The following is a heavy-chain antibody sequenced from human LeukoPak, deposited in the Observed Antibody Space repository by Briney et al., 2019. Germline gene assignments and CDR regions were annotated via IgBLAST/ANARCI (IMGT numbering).Heavy chain of an antibody. CDR2: INPSGGST. Sequence: ASVKVSCKASGGTFSSYAISWVRQAPGQGLEWMGIINPSGGSTSYAQKFQGRVTMTRDTSTSTVYMELSSLRSEDTAVYYCARAGPRDIVATIDFDYWGQGTLVTVSS. CDR1: GGTFSSYA. J-gene: IGHJ4*02. D-gene: IGHD5-12*01. V-gene: IGHV1-46*01. CDR3: ARAGPRDIVATIDFDY.